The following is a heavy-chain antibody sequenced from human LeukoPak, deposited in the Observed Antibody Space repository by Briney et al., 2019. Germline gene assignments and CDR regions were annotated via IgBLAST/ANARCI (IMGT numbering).Heavy chain of an antibody. CDR2: INPSGGST. J-gene: IGHJ4*02. V-gene: IGHV1-46*01. CDR1: GYTFTSYY. CDR3: ARGYYYDSSGYYLTDFDY. Sequence: ASVKVSCKASGYTFTSYYMHCVRQAPGQGLEWMGIINPSGGSTSYAQKFQGRVTMTRDTSTSTVYMELSSLRSEDTAVYYCARGYYYDSSGYYLTDFDYWGQGTLVTVSS. D-gene: IGHD3-22*01.